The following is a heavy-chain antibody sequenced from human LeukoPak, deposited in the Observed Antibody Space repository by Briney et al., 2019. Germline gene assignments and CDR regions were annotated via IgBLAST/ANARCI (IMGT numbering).Heavy chain of an antibody. V-gene: IGHV3-23*01. Sequence: GGSLRLSCAASGFTFSSYAMNWVRQAPGKGLEWVSAISGSSGNTYYADSVKGRFTISRDNSKNTLYLQMNSLRAEDTALYYCAKPAKTDYTDYWGQGTLVTVSS. J-gene: IGHJ4*02. CDR2: ISGSSGNT. CDR1: GFTFSSYA. D-gene: IGHD1-14*01. CDR3: AKPAKTDYTDY.